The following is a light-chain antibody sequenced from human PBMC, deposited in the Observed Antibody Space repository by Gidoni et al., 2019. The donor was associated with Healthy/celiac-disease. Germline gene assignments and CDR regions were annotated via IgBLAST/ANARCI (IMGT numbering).Light chain of an antibody. CDR2: YDS. V-gene: IGLV3-21*04. J-gene: IGLJ2*01. CDR1: NIGSKS. Sequence: SYVLTHPPSVAVAPGKTARITCGGNNIGSKSVHWYQQKPGQAPVLVIYYDSDRPSGIPERFSGSNSGNTATLTISRVEAGDEADYYCQVWDSSSDHLSFGGGTKLTVL. CDR3: QVWDSSSDHLS.